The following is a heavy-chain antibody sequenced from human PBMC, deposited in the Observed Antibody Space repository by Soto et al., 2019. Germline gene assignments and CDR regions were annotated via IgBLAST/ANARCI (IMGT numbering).Heavy chain of an antibody. J-gene: IGHJ6*02. CDR2: IDWDYDK. V-gene: IGHV2-70*11. Sequence: GPTLVNPTQTLTLTCSFSEFSLSTSGMYVSWIRQPPVKALERLARIDWDYDKYYSTSLKTVPTISKNTYKNQEVLTMTNMQPVDTPKYYCARVSFVFAVGAPYYYYSGMDVWGQGTTVTVSS. CDR1: EFSLSTSGMY. D-gene: IGHD3-10*01. CDR3: ARVSFVFAVGAPYYYYSGMDV.